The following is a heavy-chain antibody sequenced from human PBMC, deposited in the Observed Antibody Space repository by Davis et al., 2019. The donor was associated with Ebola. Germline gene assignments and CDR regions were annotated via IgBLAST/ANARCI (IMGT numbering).Heavy chain of an antibody. D-gene: IGHD3-22*01. Sequence: AASVKVSCKASGYIFVTYPLHWVRQAPGQRLEWMGWISADNDNTQYSQKFQGRVTITRDTSASTAYMELSSLRSEDTAVYFCARGGIYGYYDSSGYYPFDYWGQGTLVTVSS. CDR1: GYIFVTYP. CDR3: ARGGIYGYYDSSGYYPFDY. J-gene: IGHJ4*02. CDR2: ISADNDNT. V-gene: IGHV1-3*01.